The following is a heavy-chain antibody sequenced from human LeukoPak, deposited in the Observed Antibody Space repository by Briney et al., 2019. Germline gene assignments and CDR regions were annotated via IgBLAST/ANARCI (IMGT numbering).Heavy chain of an antibody. CDR3: ASVRPDPLRFHHFDY. D-gene: IGHD2-2*01. J-gene: IGHJ4*02. V-gene: IGHV3-48*03. CDR1: GFTFSSYE. Sequence: GGSLRLSCAASGFTFSSYEMDWVRQAPGKGLEWVSYISGDGNTIHSADSVRGRFTISRDNANNSLYLQTNRLRAEDTAVYYCASVRPDPLRFHHFDYWGQGTLVTVSS. CDR2: ISGDGNTI.